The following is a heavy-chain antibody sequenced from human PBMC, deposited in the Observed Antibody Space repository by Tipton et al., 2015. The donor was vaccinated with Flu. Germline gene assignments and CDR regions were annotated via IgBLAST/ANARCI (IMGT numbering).Heavy chain of an antibody. CDR2: IFRTGST. CDR1: GGSTAGFY. V-gene: IGHV4-59*01. Sequence: TLSLTCTVSGGSTAGFYWSWIRQTPGQGLEWIGYIFRTGSTNYNPSLKSRVTISLDTSKRQISLKLTSVTAADTAMYYCARAEYLLQYWYFDLWGRGTQVTVSS. J-gene: IGHJ2*01. D-gene: IGHD2-2*01. CDR3: ARAEYLLQYWYFDL.